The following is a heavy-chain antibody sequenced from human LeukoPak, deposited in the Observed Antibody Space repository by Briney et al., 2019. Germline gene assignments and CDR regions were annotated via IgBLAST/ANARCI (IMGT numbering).Heavy chain of an antibody. Sequence: SETLSLTCAVSGGSISSGGYSWSWIRQIPGKGLEWIGYIYHSGSTYYNPSLKSRVTISVDRSKNQFSLKLSSVTAADTAVYYCARTYYYGSGSDAFDIWGQGTIVTVSS. CDR1: GGSISSGGYS. J-gene: IGHJ3*02. D-gene: IGHD3-10*01. V-gene: IGHV4-30-2*01. CDR3: ARTYYYGSGSDAFDI. CDR2: IYHSGST.